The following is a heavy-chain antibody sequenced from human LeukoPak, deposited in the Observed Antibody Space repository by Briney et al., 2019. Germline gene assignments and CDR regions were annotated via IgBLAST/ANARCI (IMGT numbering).Heavy chain of an antibody. CDR3: ARGVIAAAGENWFDP. V-gene: IGHV1-8*01. CDR1: GYTFTSYD. Sequence: GASVKVSCKASGYTFTSYDINWVRQATGQGLEWMGWMNPNSGNTGYAQKFQGRVTMTRNTSISTAYMELSSLRSEDTAVYYCARGVIAAAGENWFDPWGQGTLVTVSS. D-gene: IGHD6-13*01. CDR2: MNPNSGNT. J-gene: IGHJ5*02.